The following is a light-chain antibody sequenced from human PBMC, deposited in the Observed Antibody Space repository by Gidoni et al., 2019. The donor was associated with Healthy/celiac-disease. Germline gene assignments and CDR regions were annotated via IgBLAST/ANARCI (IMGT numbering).Light chain of an antibody. V-gene: IGKV3-20*01. CDR3: QQYGSSPPLT. CDR2: GAS. Sequence: DIVLTQSPGTLSLSPGERATLSCRASERVRSSYLAWYQQKPGQAPRLLIYGASSRATGIPDRFSGSGSGTDFTLTISRLEPEDFAVYYCQQYGSSPPLTFGGGTKVEIK. CDR1: ERVRSSY. J-gene: IGKJ4*01.